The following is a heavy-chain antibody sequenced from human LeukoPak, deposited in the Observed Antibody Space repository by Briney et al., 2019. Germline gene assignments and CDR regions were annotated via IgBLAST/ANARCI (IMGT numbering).Heavy chain of an antibody. CDR2: IKEDGSEK. Sequence: GGSLRLSCAASGCTFSNSWMSWVRQAPGKGLEWVANIKEDGSEKYYVDSVKGRFTISRDNARNSLYLQMNSLRAEDTAVYYCARDEHWGQGTLVTVSS. V-gene: IGHV3-7*04. J-gene: IGHJ4*02. D-gene: IGHD2-21*01. CDR3: ARDEH. CDR1: GCTFSNSW.